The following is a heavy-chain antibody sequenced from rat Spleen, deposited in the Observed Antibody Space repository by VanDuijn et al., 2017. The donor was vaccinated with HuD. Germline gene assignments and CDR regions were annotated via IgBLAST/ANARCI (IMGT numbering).Heavy chain of an antibody. J-gene: IGHJ3*01. CDR1: GFTFKNYG. Sequence: EVQLVESGGGLVQPGRSLKVSCAASGFTFKNYGMAWVRQAPTKGLEWVASISPSGGTTYYPDSVKGRFTISRDNAENTVYLQMNSLRSEDTATYYCTTSTWRSFPYWGQGTLVTVSS. V-gene: IGHV5S13*01. CDR3: TTSTWRSFPY. D-gene: IGHD1-11*01. CDR2: ISPSGGTT.